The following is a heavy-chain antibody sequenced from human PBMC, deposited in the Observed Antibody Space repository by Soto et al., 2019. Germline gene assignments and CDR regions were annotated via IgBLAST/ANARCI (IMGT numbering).Heavy chain of an antibody. J-gene: IGHJ4*02. Sequence: QLQLQESDSGLVKPSQTLSLTCAVSGGSISSGGYSWSWIRQPPGKGLEWIGYIYYSGSTYYNPSLKSRVTISVDRSKNQFSLKLSSVTAADTAVYYCARGMTTVTTLDYWGQGTLVTVSS. CDR1: GGSISSGGYS. CDR2: IYYSGST. V-gene: IGHV4-30-2*01. CDR3: ARGMTTVTTLDY. D-gene: IGHD4-17*01.